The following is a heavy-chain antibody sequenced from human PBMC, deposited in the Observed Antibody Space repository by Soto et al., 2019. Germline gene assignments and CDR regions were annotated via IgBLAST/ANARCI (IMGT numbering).Heavy chain of an antibody. CDR1: GYIFTDYY. J-gene: IGHJ4*02. Sequence: QVQLVQSAPEVRKPGASVKVSCKASGYIFTDYYIYWVRQAPGQRLEWLGWINPPTTATTFALNFQGRVTLSRDSSTDTIYMELSSLRSDDTAVYYCTRELRILASPLDVWGQGTLVTVSS. D-gene: IGHD3-3*02. CDR2: INPPTTAT. CDR3: TRELRILASPLDV. V-gene: IGHV1-2*02.